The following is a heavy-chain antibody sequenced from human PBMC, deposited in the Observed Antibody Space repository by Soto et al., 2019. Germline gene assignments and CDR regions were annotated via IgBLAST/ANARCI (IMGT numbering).Heavy chain of an antibody. D-gene: IGHD3-9*01. V-gene: IGHV3-53*04. Sequence: PGGSLRLSCAASGFTVSSNDMSWVRQAPGKGLEWVSVIYSGGSTYYADSVKGRFTISRHNSKNTLYLQMNSLRAEDTAVYYCARASPYYDILTGYHYYFDYWGQGTLVTVS. J-gene: IGHJ4*02. CDR3: ARASPYYDILTGYHYYFDY. CDR2: IYSGGST. CDR1: GFTVSSND.